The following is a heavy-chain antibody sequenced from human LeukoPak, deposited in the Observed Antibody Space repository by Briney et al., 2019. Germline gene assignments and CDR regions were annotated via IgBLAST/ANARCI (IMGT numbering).Heavy chain of an antibody. J-gene: IGHJ4*02. CDR3: AKDIGPNYYDSSGYYYSGIDY. Sequence: GGSLRLSCAASDFTFDDYAMHWGRHAPGKGLEWVSLISGDGSSTYYADSVKGRFTISRDNSKNSLFLQMNSLRTEDSALYYCAKDIGPNYYDSSGYYYSGIDYWGQGSLVTVSS. V-gene: IGHV3-43*02. CDR2: ISGDGSST. CDR1: DFTFDDYA. D-gene: IGHD3-22*01.